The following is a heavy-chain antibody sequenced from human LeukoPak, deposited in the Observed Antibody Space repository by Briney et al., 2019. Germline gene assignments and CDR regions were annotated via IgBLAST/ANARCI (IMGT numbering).Heavy chain of an antibody. V-gene: IGHV4-39*07. J-gene: IGHJ2*01. Sequence: SETLSLTCTVSGGSISSSSYYWGWIRQPPGKGLEWIGSIYYSGSTYYNPSLKSRVTISVDTSKNQFSLKLRSVTAADTAVYYCASDFGLFTPRWRYFDLWGRGTLVTVSS. CDR3: ASDFGLFTPRWRYFDL. CDR2: IYYSGST. D-gene: IGHD3-10*01. CDR1: GGSISSSSYY.